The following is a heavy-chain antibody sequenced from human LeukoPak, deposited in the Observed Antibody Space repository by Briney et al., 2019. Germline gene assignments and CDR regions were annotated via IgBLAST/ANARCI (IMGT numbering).Heavy chain of an antibody. CDR1: GGTFSSYA. D-gene: IGHD2-2*02. CDR3: ARDYCSSTSCYTDYYYGMDV. CDR2: IIPIFGIA. V-gene: IGHV1-69*04. J-gene: IGHJ6*02. Sequence: GASVNVSCKASGGTFSSYAISWVRQAPGQGLEWMGRIIPIFGIANYAQKFQGRVTITADKSTSTAYMELSSLRSEDTAVYYCARDYCSSTSCYTDYYYGMDVWGQGTTVTVSS.